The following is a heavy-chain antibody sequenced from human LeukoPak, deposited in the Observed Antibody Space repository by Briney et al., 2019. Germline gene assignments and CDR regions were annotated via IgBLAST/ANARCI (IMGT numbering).Heavy chain of an antibody. CDR3: ASGSGSYYKH. D-gene: IGHD1-26*01. CDR1: GGTFSGYA. V-gene: IGHV1-18*01. CDR2: ISAYNGNT. J-gene: IGHJ1*01. Sequence: ASVKVSCKASGGTFSGYAISWVRQAPGQGLEWMGWISAYNGNTNYAQKLQGRVTMTTDTSTSTAYMELRSLRSDDTAVYYCASGSGSYYKHWGQGTLVTVSS.